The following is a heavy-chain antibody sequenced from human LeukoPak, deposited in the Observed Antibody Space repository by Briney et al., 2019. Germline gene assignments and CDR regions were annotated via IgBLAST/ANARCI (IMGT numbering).Heavy chain of an antibody. CDR1: GGTFSSYA. J-gene: IGHJ3*02. CDR3: ATAYGDYEWAYAFDI. Sequence: GASVKVSCKASGGTFSSYAISWVRQAPGQGLEWMGGIIPIFGTANYAQKFQGRVTITADKSTSTAYMELSSLRSEDTAVYYCATAYGDYEWAYAFDIWGQGTMVTVSS. V-gene: IGHV1-69*06. CDR2: IIPIFGTA. D-gene: IGHD4-17*01.